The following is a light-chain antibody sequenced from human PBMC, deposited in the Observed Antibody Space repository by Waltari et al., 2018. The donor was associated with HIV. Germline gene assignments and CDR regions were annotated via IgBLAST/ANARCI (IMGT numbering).Light chain of an antibody. V-gene: IGLV2-14*01. Sequence: QSVLTQPASVSGSPGQSITISCTGSKHDIALSNFVSWYQQHPGKAPRLIIYGVNNRPSGSTDRFFGSRSDNTASLTISGLQPEDEGDYFCGSCSLSSFAVFGGGTKVTV. CDR2: GVN. J-gene: IGLJ2*01. CDR1: KHDIALSNF. CDR3: GSCSLSSFAV.